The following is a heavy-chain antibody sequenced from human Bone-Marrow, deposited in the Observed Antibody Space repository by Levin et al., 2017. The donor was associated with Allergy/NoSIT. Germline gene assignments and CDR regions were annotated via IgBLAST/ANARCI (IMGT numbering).Heavy chain of an antibody. Sequence: GESLKISCEASGYNFISDCIGWVRQMPGKGLEWMGTICPSDSETTYSPSFQGQVTLSADRSITTAYLHWSSLKASDIALYYGARLIKTGVDGRGYLDFWGQGTLVTVSS. CDR3: ARLIKTGVDGRGYLDF. CDR1: GYNFISDC. V-gene: IGHV5-51*01. CDR2: ICPSDSET. D-gene: IGHD1-1*01. J-gene: IGHJ4*02.